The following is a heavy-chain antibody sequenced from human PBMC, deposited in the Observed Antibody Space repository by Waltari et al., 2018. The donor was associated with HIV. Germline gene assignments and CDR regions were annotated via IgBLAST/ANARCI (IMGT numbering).Heavy chain of an antibody. CDR1: GGYVSSGRYY. CDR2: IYYSGST. Sequence: QVQLQESGPGLVKPSETLSLTCTVSGGYVSSGRYYWSWIRQPPGTGLEWIGYIYYSGSTNYNPSLKSRVTISVDTSKNQFSLKLSSVTAADTAVYYCARDPPYYSSGWYGHPNWYFDLWGRGTLVTVSS. CDR3: ARDPPYYSSGWYGHPNWYFDL. D-gene: IGHD6-19*01. V-gene: IGHV4-61*01. J-gene: IGHJ2*01.